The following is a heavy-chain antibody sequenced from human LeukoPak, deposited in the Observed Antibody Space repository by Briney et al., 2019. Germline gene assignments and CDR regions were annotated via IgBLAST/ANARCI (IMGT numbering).Heavy chain of an antibody. CDR2: IIPILGIA. D-gene: IGHD3-10*01. Sequence: GSSVKVSCKASGGTFSSYTIGWVLQAPGQGLEWIGRIIPILGIANYAQKFQGRVTITADKSTSTAYMELSSLRSEDTAVYYCARGGTWFGELGHNWFDPWGQGTLVTVSS. J-gene: IGHJ5*02. CDR3: ARGGTWFGELGHNWFDP. CDR1: GGTFSSYT. V-gene: IGHV1-69*02.